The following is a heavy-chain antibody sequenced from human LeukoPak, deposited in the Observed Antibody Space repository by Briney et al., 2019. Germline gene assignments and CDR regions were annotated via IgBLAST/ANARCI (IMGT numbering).Heavy chain of an antibody. Sequence: SETLSLTCTVSGGSISSYYWSWIRQPPGKGLEWIGYIYYSGSTYYNPSLKSRVTISVDTSKNQFSLKLSSVTAADTAVYYCARSRDSSGYYYFEFDYWGQGTLVTVSS. CDR2: IYYSGST. J-gene: IGHJ4*02. CDR3: ARSRDSSGYYYFEFDY. D-gene: IGHD3-22*01. V-gene: IGHV4-30-4*08. CDR1: GGSISSYY.